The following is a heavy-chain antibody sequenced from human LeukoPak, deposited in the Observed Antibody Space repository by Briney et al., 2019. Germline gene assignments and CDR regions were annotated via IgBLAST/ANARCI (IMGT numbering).Heavy chain of an antibody. D-gene: IGHD6-13*01. Sequence: ASVKVSCKASGYTFTSCGISWVRQAPGQGLEWMGWISAYNGNTNYAQKLQGRVTMTTDTSTSTAYMELRSLRSDDTAVYYCARVLLGYSSSWYGTGDYWGQGTLVTVSS. V-gene: IGHV1-18*01. CDR2: ISAYNGNT. CDR1: GYTFTSCG. J-gene: IGHJ4*02. CDR3: ARVLLGYSSSWYGTGDY.